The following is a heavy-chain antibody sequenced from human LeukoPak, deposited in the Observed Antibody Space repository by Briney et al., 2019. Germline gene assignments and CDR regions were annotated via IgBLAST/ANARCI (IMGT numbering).Heavy chain of an antibody. CDR3: ARSYDSSGYYYRSFSWFDP. D-gene: IGHD3-22*01. CDR2: INHSGST. CDR1: GGSFSGYY. V-gene: IGHV4-34*01. Sequence: PSETLSLTCAVYGGSFSGYYWSWIRQPPGKGLEWIGEINHSGSTNYNPSLKSRVTISVDTSKNQFSLKLSSVTAADTAVYYCARSYDSSGYYYRSFSWFDPWGQGTLVTVSS. J-gene: IGHJ5*02.